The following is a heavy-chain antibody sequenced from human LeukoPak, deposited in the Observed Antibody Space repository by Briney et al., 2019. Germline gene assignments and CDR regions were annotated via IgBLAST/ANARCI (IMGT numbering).Heavy chain of an antibody. CDR2: INWNGGST. J-gene: IGHJ4*02. CDR3: AKGGDYGDYDATPFDY. CDR1: GFTFDDYG. D-gene: IGHD4-17*01. V-gene: IGHV3-20*04. Sequence: GGSLRLSCAASGFTFDDYGMSWVRQGPGKGLEWVSGINWNGGSTVYADSVKGRFTISRDNAKNSLYLQMNSLRAEDTALYYCAKGGDYGDYDATPFDYWGQGTLVTVSS.